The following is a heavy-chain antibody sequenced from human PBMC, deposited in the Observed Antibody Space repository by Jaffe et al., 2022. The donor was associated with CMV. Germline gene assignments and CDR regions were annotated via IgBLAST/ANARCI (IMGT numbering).Heavy chain of an antibody. CDR3: ARSRITGTTHYYYYGMDV. V-gene: IGHV1-2*02. J-gene: IGHJ6*02. Sequence: QVQLVQSGAEVKKPGASVKVSCKASGYTFTGYYMHWVRQAPGQGLEWMGWINPNSGGTNYAQKFQGRVTMTRDTSISTAYMELSRLRSDDTAVYYCARSRITGTTHYYYYGMDVWGQGTTVTVSS. CDR2: INPNSGGT. CDR1: GYTFTGYY. D-gene: IGHD1-7*01.